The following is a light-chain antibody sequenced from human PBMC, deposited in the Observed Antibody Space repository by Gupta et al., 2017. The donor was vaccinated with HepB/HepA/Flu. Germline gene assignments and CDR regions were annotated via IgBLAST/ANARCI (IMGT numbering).Light chain of an antibody. J-gene: IGKJ3*01. Sequence: DIQMTQSPSSLSASVGDRVTVTCRASQSITNYLNWYQQKPGKAPKLLINATSSLQSGVPSRFSGSGSGTDFTLTISSLQAEDFATYYCQQSYSSPFTFGPGTKVEIK. CDR3: QQSYSSPFT. V-gene: IGKV1-39*01. CDR2: ATS. CDR1: QSITNY.